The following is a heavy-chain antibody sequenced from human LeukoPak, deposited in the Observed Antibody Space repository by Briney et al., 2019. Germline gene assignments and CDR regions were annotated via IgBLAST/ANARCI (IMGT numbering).Heavy chain of an antibody. D-gene: IGHD1-26*01. CDR1: GFTFSSYA. J-gene: IGHJ3*02. CDR3: AKPVGPSDACDM. Sequence: GGSLRLSCAASGFTFSSYAMSWVRQAPGKGLEWVSAMSGSGGSTYYADSVKGRFTISRDNSKNTLYLQVNSLRAEDTAVYYCAKPVGPSDACDMWGQGTMVTVSS. V-gene: IGHV3-23*01. CDR2: MSGSGGST.